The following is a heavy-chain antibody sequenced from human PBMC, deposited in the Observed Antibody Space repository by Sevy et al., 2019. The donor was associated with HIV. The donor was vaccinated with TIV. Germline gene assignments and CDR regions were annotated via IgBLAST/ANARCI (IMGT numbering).Heavy chain of an antibody. V-gene: IGHV3-30-3*01. D-gene: IGHD3-10*01. CDR2: ISYDGSNK. CDR3: ARDPEFGPNGPYYYYGMDV. Sequence: GESLKISCAASGFTFSSYAMHWVRQAPGKGLEWVAVISYDGSNKYYADSVKGRFTISRDNSKNTLYLQMNSLRAEDTAVYYCARDPEFGPNGPYYYYGMDVWGQGTTVTVSS. J-gene: IGHJ6*02. CDR1: GFTFSSYA.